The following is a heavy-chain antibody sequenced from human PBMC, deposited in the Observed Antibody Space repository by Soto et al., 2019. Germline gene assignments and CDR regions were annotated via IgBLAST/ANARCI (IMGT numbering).Heavy chain of an antibody. D-gene: IGHD6-6*01. CDR2: IIPIFGTA. CDR1: GGTFSSYA. Sequence: SVNVSCKASGGTFSSYAISWVRQAPGQGLEWMGGIIPIFGTANYAQKFQGRVTITADESTSTAYMELSSLRSEDRAVYYCARVKGAARPNYGIDVWGQGTTVTVSS. V-gene: IGHV1-69*13. CDR3: ARVKGAARPNYGIDV. J-gene: IGHJ6*02.